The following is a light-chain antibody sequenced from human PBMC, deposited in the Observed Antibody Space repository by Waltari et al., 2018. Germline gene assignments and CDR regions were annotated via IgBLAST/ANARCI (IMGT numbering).Light chain of an antibody. Sequence: EIVLTQSPDTLSLSPGERATISCRASQSVSNYVAWYQQKRGQAPRLLIYDASNRATGIPARFGGSGSGTAFTLTISSLEPEDFAVYFCQQRSHWPWTFGQGTKVEIK. CDR3: QQRSHWPWT. V-gene: IGKV3-11*01. J-gene: IGKJ1*01. CDR2: DAS. CDR1: QSVSNY.